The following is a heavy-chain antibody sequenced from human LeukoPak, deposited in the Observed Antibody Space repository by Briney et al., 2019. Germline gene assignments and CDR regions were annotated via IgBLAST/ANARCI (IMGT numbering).Heavy chain of an antibody. CDR2: ISSSSSYI. CDR3: ARVGYDSTVDY. D-gene: IGHD3-22*01. J-gene: IGHJ4*02. Sequence: PGGSLRLSRAASGFTFSDYYMSWVRQAPGKGLEWVSSISSSSSYIYYADSVKGRFTISRDNAKNSLYLQMNSLRAEDTAVYYCARVGYDSTVDYWGQGTLVTVSS. CDR1: GFTFSDYY. V-gene: IGHV3-21*01.